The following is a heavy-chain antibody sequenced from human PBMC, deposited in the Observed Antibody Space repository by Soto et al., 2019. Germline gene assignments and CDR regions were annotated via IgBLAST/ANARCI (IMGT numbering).Heavy chain of an antibody. CDR1: GYTFTSYY. Sequence: ASVKVSCKASGYTFTSYYMHWVRQAPGQGLEWMGIINPSGGSTSYAQKFQGRVTMTRDTSTSTVYMELSSLRSEDTAVYYCARDPGVELRPSYYYYYYMDVWGKGTTVTVSS. D-gene: IGHD1-7*01. J-gene: IGHJ6*03. V-gene: IGHV1-46*03. CDR2: INPSGGST. CDR3: ARDPGVELRPSYYYYYYMDV.